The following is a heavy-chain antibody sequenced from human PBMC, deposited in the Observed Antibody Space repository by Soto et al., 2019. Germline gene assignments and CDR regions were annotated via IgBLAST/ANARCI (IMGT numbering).Heavy chain of an antibody. CDR1: GYTFTTLS. CDR2: LNAGSGYT. D-gene: IGHD5-12*01. Sequence: ASVKVSCKASGYTFTTLSMHWVRQAPGQSLEWMGYLNAGSGYTKYSQNFQGRVTITRDTLASTAYMELSSLRSEDTAVYYCAREYSGYDYYYYMDVWGQGTTATVSS. V-gene: IGHV1-3*01. CDR3: AREYSGYDYYYYMDV. J-gene: IGHJ6*03.